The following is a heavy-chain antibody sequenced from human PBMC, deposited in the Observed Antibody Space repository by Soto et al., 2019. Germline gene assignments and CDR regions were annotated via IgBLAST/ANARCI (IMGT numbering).Heavy chain of an antibody. CDR2: IRSKAYGGTT. CDR1: GFTFGDYA. CDR3: TRDRTVTERYYYYYMDV. Sequence: GGSLRLSCTASGFTFGDYAMSWFRQAPGKGLEWVGFIRSKAYGGTTEYAASVKGRFTISRDDSKSIAYLQMNSLKTEDTAVYYCTRDRTVTERYYYYYMDVWGKGTTVTVSS. V-gene: IGHV3-49*03. J-gene: IGHJ6*03. D-gene: IGHD4-17*01.